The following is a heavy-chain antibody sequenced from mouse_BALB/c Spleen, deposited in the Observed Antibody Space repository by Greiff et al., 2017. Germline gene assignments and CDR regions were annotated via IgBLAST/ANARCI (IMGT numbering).Heavy chain of an antibody. Sequence: QVQLKESGAELARPGASVKLSCKASGYTFTSYWMQWVKQRPGQGLEWIGALYPGDGDTRYTQTFKGKATLTADKSSSTAYMQLSSLASEDSAVYYCARERAYDSSWFAYWGQGTLVTVSA. CDR1: GYTFTSYW. V-gene: IGHV1-87*01. J-gene: IGHJ3*01. CDR2: LYPGDGDT. D-gene: IGHD2-4*01. CDR3: ARERAYDSSWFAY.